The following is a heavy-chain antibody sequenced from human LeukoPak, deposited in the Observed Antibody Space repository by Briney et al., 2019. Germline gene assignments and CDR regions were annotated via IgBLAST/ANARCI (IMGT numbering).Heavy chain of an antibody. J-gene: IGHJ3*02. CDR3: ARRDIVVVPAAIFGAFDI. CDR2: INWNGGST. Sequence: GGSLRLSCAASGFTFDDYGMSWVRQAPGKGLEWVSGINWNGGSTGYADSVKGRFTISRDNAKNSLYLQMNSLRAEDTVLYHCARRDIVVVPAAIFGAFDIWGQGTMVTVSS. D-gene: IGHD2-2*02. CDR1: GFTFDDYG. V-gene: IGHV3-20*01.